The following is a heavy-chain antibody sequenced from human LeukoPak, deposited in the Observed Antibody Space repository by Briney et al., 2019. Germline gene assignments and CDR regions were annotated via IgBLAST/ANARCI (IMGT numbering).Heavy chain of an antibody. CDR1: GFTSISYA. D-gene: IGHD6-6*01. CDR3: ARGGSIAARPIDY. V-gene: IGHV3-64*01. Sequence: PGGSLRLSCAASGFTSISYAMHWVRQAPGKGLEYVSAISSNGGSTYYTNSVKGRFTISRDNSKNTLFLQMGSLRAEDMAVYYCARGGSIAARPIDYWGQGTLVTVSS. CDR2: ISSNGGST. J-gene: IGHJ4*02.